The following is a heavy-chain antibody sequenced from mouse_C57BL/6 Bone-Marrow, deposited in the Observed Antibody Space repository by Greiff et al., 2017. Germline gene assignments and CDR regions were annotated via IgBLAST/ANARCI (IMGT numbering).Heavy chain of an antibody. J-gene: IGHJ1*03. CDR2: IYPGDGDT. D-gene: IGHD3-2*02. CDR3: ARCSGHWYFDV. V-gene: IGHV1-82*01. CDR1: GYAFSSSW. Sequence: VQLVESGPELVKPGASVKISCKASGYAFSSSWMNWVKQRPGKGLEWIGRIYPGDGDTNYNGKFKGKATLTADKSSSTAYMQLSSLTSEDSAVYFCARCSGHWYFDVWGTGTTVTVSS.